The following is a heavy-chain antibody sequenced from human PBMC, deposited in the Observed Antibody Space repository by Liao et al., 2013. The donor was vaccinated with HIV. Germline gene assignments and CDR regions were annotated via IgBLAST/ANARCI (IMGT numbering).Heavy chain of an antibody. CDR3: ARDGPLIRSGRHAAFDI. V-gene: IGHV4-30-4*08. J-gene: IGHJ3*02. CDR2: ISASGNT. Sequence: QVYLQESGPRVVKPSQTLSLTCTVSGGSITSGNYYWTWIRQSPGRGLEWLGYISASGNTNYNPSLKSRVTISVDTSKNQFSLKLTSVTAADTAVYFCARDGPLIRSGRHAAFDIWGQGTMVTVSS. CDR1: GGSITSGNYY. D-gene: IGHD3-10*01.